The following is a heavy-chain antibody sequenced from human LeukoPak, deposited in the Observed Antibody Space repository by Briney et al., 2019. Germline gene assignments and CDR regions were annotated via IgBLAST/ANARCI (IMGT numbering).Heavy chain of an antibody. D-gene: IGHD2-2*01. CDR2: INHSGST. CDR3: ARGRKYQLLNWFDP. V-gene: IGHV4-34*01. J-gene: IGHJ5*02. CDR1: GGSFSGYY. Sequence: SETLSLTCAVYGGSFSGYYWSWIRQPPGKGLEWIGEINHSGSTNYSPSLKSRVTISVDTSKNQFSLKLSSVTAADTAVYYCARGRKYQLLNWFDPWGQGTLVTVSS.